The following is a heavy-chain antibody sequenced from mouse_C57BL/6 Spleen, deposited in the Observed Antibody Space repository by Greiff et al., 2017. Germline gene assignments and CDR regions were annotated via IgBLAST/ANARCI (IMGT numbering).Heavy chain of an antibody. D-gene: IGHD1-1*01. V-gene: IGHV1-82*01. J-gene: IGHJ2*01. CDR1: GYAFSSSW. CDR3: ARWVTTVGATPD. CDR2: IYPGDGDT. Sequence: LVESGGGLVKISCKASGYAFSSSWMNWVKQRPGKGLEWIGRIYPGDGDTNYNGKFKGKATLTADKSSSTAYMHLSSLTSEDSAVYFCARWVTTVGATPDWGQGTTLTVSS.